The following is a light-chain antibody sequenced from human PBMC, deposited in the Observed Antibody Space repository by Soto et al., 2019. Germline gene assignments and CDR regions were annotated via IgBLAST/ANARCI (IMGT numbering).Light chain of an antibody. Sequence: EIVLTQSPATLSLSPGESATLSCRASQSVSSYLAWYQQKPGQAPRLLIYDASNRATGIPARFSGSGSGTDFTLTISRLEPEDFAVYYCQQFGTSPSITFGQGTRLEIK. CDR1: QSVSSY. CDR3: QQFGTSPSIT. J-gene: IGKJ5*01. V-gene: IGKV3-11*01. CDR2: DAS.